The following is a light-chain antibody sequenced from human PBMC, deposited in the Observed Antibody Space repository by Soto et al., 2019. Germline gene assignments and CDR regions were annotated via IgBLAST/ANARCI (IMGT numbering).Light chain of an antibody. CDR2: AAS. CDR3: KKYNSAPRT. J-gene: IGKJ1*01. V-gene: IGKV1-27*01. Sequence: DIQMTQSPSSLSASVGDRVTITCRASQGISNFLAWYQQKPGKVPKLLIYAASTLQSGVPSRFSGSGSGTDFTLPNSRLQPEDVATYLCKKYNSAPRTFGQGTKVEIK. CDR1: QGISNF.